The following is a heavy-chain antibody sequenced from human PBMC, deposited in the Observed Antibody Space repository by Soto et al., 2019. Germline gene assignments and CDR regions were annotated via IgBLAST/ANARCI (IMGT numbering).Heavy chain of an antibody. CDR1: GFTFSDHY. CDR2: IRDKPNSYIT. D-gene: IGHD6-19*01. J-gene: IGHJ4*02. CDR3: VRENLVVGNRYFDH. V-gene: IGHV3-72*01. Sequence: GGSLRLSCAASGFTFSDHYMDWVRQAPGKGLEWVGRIRDKPNSYITEYAASVRGRFSFSRDDSQNSLFLQMSSLKAEDTAVYFCVRENLVVGNRYFDHWGQGALVTVSS.